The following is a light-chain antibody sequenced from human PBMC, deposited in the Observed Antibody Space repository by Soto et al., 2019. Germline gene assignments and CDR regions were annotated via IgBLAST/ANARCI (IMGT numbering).Light chain of an antibody. CDR1: QSISSY. CDR3: QQSYSTPPDT. Sequence: IQMTQSPSSLSASVGDRVTITCRASQSISSYLNWYQQKPGKAPKLLIYAASSLQSGVPSRFSGSRSGTDFTLTISSLQPVDFATYYCQQSYSTPPDTFAQETKLEI. V-gene: IGKV1-39*01. J-gene: IGKJ2*01. CDR2: AAS.